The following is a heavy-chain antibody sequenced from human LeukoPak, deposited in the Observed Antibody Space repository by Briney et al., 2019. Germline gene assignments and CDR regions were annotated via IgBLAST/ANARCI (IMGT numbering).Heavy chain of an antibody. J-gene: IGHJ3*01. CDR1: GGPISSRNYY. D-gene: IGHD3-10*01. CDR2: VFYSGGA. CDR3: AKPSNYYGSATDAFDF. V-gene: IGHV4-39*07. Sequence: SETLSLTCTVSGGPISSRNYYWGWIRQPPGKGLEWIGNVFYSGGAYYNLSLKSRIAISVDTSKNLFSLKLNSVTAADTAVYYCAKPSNYYGSATDAFDFWGQGTMVTVSS.